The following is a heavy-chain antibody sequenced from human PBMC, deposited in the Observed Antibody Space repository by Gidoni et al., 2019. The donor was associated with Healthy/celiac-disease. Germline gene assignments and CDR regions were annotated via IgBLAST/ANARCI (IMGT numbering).Heavy chain of an antibody. V-gene: IGHV3-23*01. D-gene: IGHD6-6*01. J-gene: IGHJ4*02. CDR3: AKGGERQLVYLIY. CDR2: ISGSGGST. Sequence: EVQLLESGGGLVQPGGSLRLSCAASGFTFSSYAMSWVRQAPGKGLAWVSAISGSGGSTYYADSVKGRFTISRDNSKNTLYLQMNSLRAEDTAVYYCAKGGERQLVYLIYWGQGTLVTVSS. CDR1: GFTFSSYA.